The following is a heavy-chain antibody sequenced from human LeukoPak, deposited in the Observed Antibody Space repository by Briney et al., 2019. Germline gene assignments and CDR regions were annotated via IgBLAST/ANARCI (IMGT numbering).Heavy chain of an antibody. CDR3: ARAPYDYGGTGPLAH. J-gene: IGHJ4*02. CDR2: IYYSGST. D-gene: IGHD4-23*01. V-gene: IGHV4-59*01. CDR1: GGSISSYY. Sequence: SETLSLTCTVSGGSISSYYWSWIRQPPGKGLEWIGYIYYSGSTNYNPSLKSRVTISVDTSKNQFSLKLSSVTAAGTAVYYCARAPYDYGGTGPLAHWGQGTLVTVSS.